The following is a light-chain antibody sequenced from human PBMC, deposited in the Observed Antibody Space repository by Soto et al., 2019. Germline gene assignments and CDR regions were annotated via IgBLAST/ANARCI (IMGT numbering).Light chain of an antibody. CDR1: QTVERW. Sequence: DIQMTQSPSTLSASVGDRVLITCRASQTVERWMAWYQQKPGKAPKLLLSDVSTLERGVPSRFSGSGSATEFTLTISGLQPDDFATYYCQQYKDYVYTFGQGTKVESK. V-gene: IGKV1-5*01. J-gene: IGKJ2*01. CDR2: DVS. CDR3: QQYKDYVYT.